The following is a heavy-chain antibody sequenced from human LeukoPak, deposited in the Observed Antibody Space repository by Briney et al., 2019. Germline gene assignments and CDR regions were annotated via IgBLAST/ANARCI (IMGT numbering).Heavy chain of an antibody. CDR1: RFTFSGYW. Sequence: GGSLRLSCAASRFTFSGYWMSWVRQAPGKGLEWVANIKQDGSEKYYVDSVKGRFTISRDNAKNSLYLQMNSLRAEDTAVYYCARDFGSSSSTVVQHWGQGTLVTVSS. D-gene: IGHD6-6*01. V-gene: IGHV3-7*01. J-gene: IGHJ1*01. CDR3: ARDFGSSSSTVVQH. CDR2: IKQDGSEK.